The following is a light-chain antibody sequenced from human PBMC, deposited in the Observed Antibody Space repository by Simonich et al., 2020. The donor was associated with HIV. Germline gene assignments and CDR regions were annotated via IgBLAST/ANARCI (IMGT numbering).Light chain of an antibody. V-gene: IGKV3-15*01. Sequence: EMVLTQSPATLSVSPGETATLSCRASQSVSRKLAWYKQRLGQAPRLLIYGASPRATGIPARFSGSGSGSEFTLTISSLQSEDFAVYYCQQYNNWPPLTFGGGTKVEMK. CDR3: QQYNNWPPLT. CDR2: GAS. J-gene: IGKJ4*01. CDR1: QSVSRK.